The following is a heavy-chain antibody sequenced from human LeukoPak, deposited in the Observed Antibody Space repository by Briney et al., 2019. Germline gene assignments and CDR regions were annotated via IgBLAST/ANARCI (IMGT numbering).Heavy chain of an antibody. V-gene: IGHV3-7*01. CDR2: IEQDGSEK. D-gene: IGHD6-19*01. CDR3: ARVEGGWYGYSLVDY. Sequence: GGSLRLSCAASGFTFSSYWMSWVRQAPGKGLEWVANIEQDGSEKYYVDSVKGRFTISRDNAKNSLYLQMNSLRAEDTAVYYCARVEGGWYGYSLVDYWGQGTLVTVSS. J-gene: IGHJ4*02. CDR1: GFTFSSYW.